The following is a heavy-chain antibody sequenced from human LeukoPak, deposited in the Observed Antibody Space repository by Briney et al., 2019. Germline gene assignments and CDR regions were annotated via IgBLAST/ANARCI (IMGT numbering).Heavy chain of an antibody. CDR3: ARERNYYGSGRLDY. J-gene: IGHJ4*02. CDR1: GGSFSGYY. Sequence: SETLSLTCAVYGGSFSGYYWSWIRQPPGKGLEWIGDINHSGGTNYNPSLKSRVTISVDTSKNQFSLKLSSVTAADTAVYYCARERNYYGSGRLDYWGQGTLVTVSS. CDR2: INHSGGT. D-gene: IGHD3-10*01. V-gene: IGHV4-34*01.